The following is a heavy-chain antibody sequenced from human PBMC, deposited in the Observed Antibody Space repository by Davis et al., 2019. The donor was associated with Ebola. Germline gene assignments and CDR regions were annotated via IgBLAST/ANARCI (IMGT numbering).Heavy chain of an antibody. CDR3: TKDFDYENGY. CDR1: GFTLSSYG. V-gene: IGHV3-30*18. CDR2: LSYDGSIK. Sequence: GESLKISCTASGFTLSSYGMHWVRQAPGKGLAWVAVLSYDGSIKYYADSVKGRFTISRDNSKNTLYLQMNSLGAEDTAVYYCTKDFDYENGYWGQGTLVTVSS. D-gene: IGHD3-9*01. J-gene: IGHJ4*02.